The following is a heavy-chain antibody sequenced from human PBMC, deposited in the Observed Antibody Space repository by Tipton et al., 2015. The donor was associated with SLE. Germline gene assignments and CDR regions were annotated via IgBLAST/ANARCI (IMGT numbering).Heavy chain of an antibody. Sequence: GSLRLSCAASGFTFSNNWMTWVRQAPGKGLEWVAHIGQDGGEEFYVDSVRGRFIISRDNAKNSLYLQMNSLSAEDTAVYYCARARAMPRIYYYYYGMDVWGQGTTVTVSS. D-gene: IGHD2-2*01. V-gene: IGHV3-7*01. CDR3: ARARAMPRIYYYYYGMDV. CDR1: GFTFSNNW. J-gene: IGHJ6*02. CDR2: IGQDGGEE.